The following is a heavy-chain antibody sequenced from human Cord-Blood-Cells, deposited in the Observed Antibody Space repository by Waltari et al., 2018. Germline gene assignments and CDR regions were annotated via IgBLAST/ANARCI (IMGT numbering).Heavy chain of an antibody. CDR1: GLTFSSYA. V-gene: IGHV3-30-3*01. CDR3: ARDPVSGWYFDL. J-gene: IGHJ2*01. D-gene: IGHD3-10*01. CDR2: KSYDGSNK. Sequence: QVQLVESGGGVVQPGRSLRLSCAASGLTFSSYAMHWVRQAPGKGLEWVAVKSYDGSNKYYADSVKGRFTISRDNSKNTLYLQMNSLRAEDTAVYYCARDPVSGWYFDLWGRGTLVTVSS.